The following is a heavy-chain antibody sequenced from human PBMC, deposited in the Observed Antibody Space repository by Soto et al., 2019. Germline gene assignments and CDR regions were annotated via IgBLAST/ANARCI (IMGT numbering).Heavy chain of an antibody. CDR3: GRIHEMYSSSWYYFDY. CDR1: GFSLNNTRLG. Sequence: QVTLKESGPVLVKPTETLTLTCTVSGFSLNNTRLGVSWIRQPPGKALQWLAHIFSNDEKSYRTSLTSRLTTSKDDSKSQVVLTMTNMDPVDTATFYCGRIHEMYSSSWYYFDYWGQVTLVTVSS. D-gene: IGHD6-13*01. J-gene: IGHJ4*02. CDR2: IFSNDEK. V-gene: IGHV2-26*01.